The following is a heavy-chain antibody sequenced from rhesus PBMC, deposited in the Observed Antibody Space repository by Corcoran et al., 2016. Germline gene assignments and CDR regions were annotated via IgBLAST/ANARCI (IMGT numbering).Heavy chain of an antibody. CDR2: IYATTGRT. Sequence: QVQLQESGPGLVKPSETLSLTCAVSGGSISSDHWSWIRQPPGKGLEWIGRIYATTGRTSYNPSLTSRVTISTDTSKNRFSLKLNSVTAADTAVYYCARGAGDLLHRVEYWGQGVLVTVSS. D-gene: IGHD3-9*01. J-gene: IGHJ4*01. V-gene: IGHV4-147*01. CDR3: ARGAGDLLHRVEY. CDR1: GGSISSDH.